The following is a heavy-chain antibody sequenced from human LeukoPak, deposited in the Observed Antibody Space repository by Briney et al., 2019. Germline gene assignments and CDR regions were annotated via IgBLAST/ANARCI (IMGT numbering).Heavy chain of an antibody. CDR2: IKTKIDGGTT. Sequence: GGSLRLSCAASGFTISHVWMSWVRQAPGKGLEWVGRIKTKIDGGTTYYAAPVKGRFTISRDDSKNTLYLQINSLKTEDTAVYYCTTESYCSSTSCPGTFDFWGQGTLVTVSS. D-gene: IGHD2-2*01. CDR1: GFTISHVW. CDR3: TTESYCSSTSCPGTFDF. J-gene: IGHJ4*02. V-gene: IGHV3-15*01.